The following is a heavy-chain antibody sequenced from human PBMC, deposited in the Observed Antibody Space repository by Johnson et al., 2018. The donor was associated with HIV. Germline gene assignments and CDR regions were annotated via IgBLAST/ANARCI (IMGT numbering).Heavy chain of an antibody. V-gene: IGHV3-66*01. CDR2: IYSGGST. D-gene: IGHD3-16*02. J-gene: IGHJ3*02. Sequence: MLLVESGGGVVQPGRSLRLSCAASGFTFSSYAMHWVRQAPGKGLEWVAVIYSGGSTYYADSVKGRFTISRDNSKNTLYLQMNSLRAEDTAVYYCARDLVSLEDVFDIWGQGTMVTVSS. CDR1: GFTFSSYA. CDR3: ARDLVSLEDVFDI.